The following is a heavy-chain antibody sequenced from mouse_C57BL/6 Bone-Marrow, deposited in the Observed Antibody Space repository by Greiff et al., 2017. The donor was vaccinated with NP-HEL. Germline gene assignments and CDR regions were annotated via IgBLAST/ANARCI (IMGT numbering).Heavy chain of an antibody. CDR3: AREGGLRRRTYAMDY. J-gene: IGHJ4*01. CDR1: GFTFSDYY. CDR2: INYDGSST. Sequence: EVMLVESEGGLVQPGSSMKLSCTASGFTFSDYYMAWVRQVPEKGLEWVANINYDGSSTYYLDSLTSRFLISSANAKNILYLQMSSLKSDDTATYYCAREGGLRRRTYAMDYWGQGTSVTVSA. D-gene: IGHD2-4*01. V-gene: IGHV5-16*01.